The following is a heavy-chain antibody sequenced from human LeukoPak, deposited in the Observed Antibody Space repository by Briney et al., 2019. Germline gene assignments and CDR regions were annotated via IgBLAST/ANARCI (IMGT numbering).Heavy chain of an antibody. Sequence: PGGSLRLSCAASGFTFSSYSMNWVRQAPGKGLEWVSYISSSSSTIYFADSVKGRFTISRDNSKNTLYLQMNSLRAEDTAVYYCARGGPTTRGRATGYWGQGTLVTVSS. CDR2: ISSSSSTI. J-gene: IGHJ4*02. CDR1: GFTFSSYS. CDR3: ARGGPTTRGRATGY. D-gene: IGHD5-24*01. V-gene: IGHV3-48*01.